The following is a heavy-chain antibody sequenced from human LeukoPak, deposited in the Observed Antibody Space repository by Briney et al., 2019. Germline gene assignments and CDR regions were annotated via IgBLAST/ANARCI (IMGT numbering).Heavy chain of an antibody. D-gene: IGHD6-13*01. Sequence: ASVKVSCKASGYTFTDYFMNWMRQAPGQRLEWMGWINAGNGNTKYSQKLQGRVTITRNTSISTAYMELSSLRSEDTAVYYCASRIAAGHYYMDVWGKGTTVTVSS. CDR2: INAGNGNT. CDR1: GYTFTDYF. J-gene: IGHJ6*03. CDR3: ASRIAAGHYYMDV. V-gene: IGHV1/OR15-3*01.